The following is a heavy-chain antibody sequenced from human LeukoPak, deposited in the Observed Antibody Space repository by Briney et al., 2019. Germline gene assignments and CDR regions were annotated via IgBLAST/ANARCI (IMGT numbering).Heavy chain of an antibody. V-gene: IGHV3-43D*03. CDR3: VKDAGDSRRWDDYFDS. D-gene: IGHD6-13*01. CDR1: GFTFDNYV. CDR2: INWDGVGT. J-gene: IGHJ4*02. Sequence: PGGSLRLSCATSGFTFDNYVMHWVRQAPGKGLEWVSLINWDGVGTYYADFVKGRFTILRDNSKNSLYLQMNSLRVEDTALYYCVKDAGDSRRWDDYFDSWGQGTLVTVSS.